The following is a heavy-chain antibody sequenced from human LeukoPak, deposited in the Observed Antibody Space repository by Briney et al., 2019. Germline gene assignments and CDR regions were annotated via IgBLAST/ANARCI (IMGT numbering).Heavy chain of an antibody. CDR3: ARNDYASSSGYDF. CDR1: GNYW. J-gene: IGHJ4*02. Sequence: KTGGSLRLSCAASGNYWMHWVRQAPGKGLEWVSSISSGSDHIYYADSVKGRFTISRDNAKNSLYLQMDSLRAEDTAVFFCARNDYASSSGYDFWGQGTLVTVSS. D-gene: IGHD6-6*01. V-gene: IGHV3-21*01. CDR2: ISSGSDHI.